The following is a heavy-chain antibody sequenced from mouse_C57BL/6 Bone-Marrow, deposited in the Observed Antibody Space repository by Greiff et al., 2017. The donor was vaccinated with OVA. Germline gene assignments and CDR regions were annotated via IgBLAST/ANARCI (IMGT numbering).Heavy chain of an antibody. V-gene: IGHV3-1*01. CDR1: GYSITSGYD. J-gene: IGHJ1*03. Sequence: DVKLQESGPGMVKPSQSLSLTCTVTGYSITSGYDWHWIRPFPGNKLEWMGYISYSGSTNYNQSLKSRISITHDTSKNHFFLKLNSVTTEDTATYYCASSYGHWYFDVWGTGTTVTVSS. CDR3: ASSYGHWYFDV. CDR2: ISYSGST. D-gene: IGHD1-1*02.